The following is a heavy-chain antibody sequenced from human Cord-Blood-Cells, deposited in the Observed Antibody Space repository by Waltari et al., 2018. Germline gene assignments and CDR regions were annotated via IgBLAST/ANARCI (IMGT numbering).Heavy chain of an antibody. D-gene: IGHD3-3*01. V-gene: IGHV4-34*01. CDR3: ARGPTGFWSGYYYYYYMDV. CDR2: INHSGST. Sequence: QVQLQQWGAGLLKPSETLSLTCAVYGSSFSGYYWSWIRQPQGKGREWIGEINHSGSTNHNPSLKSRVTISVDTSKNQFSLKLSSVTAADTAVYYCARGPTGFWSGYYYYYYMDVWGKGTTVTVSS. J-gene: IGHJ6*03. CDR1: GSSFSGYY.